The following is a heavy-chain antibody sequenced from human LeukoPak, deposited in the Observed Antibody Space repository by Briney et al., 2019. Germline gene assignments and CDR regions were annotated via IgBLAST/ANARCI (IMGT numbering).Heavy chain of an antibody. V-gene: IGHV3-7*01. Sequence: GGSLRLSCAASGFTFSSYWRSWVRQAPGKGLEWVANIKQDGSEKYYVDSVKGRFTISRDNAKNSLYLQMNSLRAEDTAVYYCARVADCSGGSCYSGVVYFDYWGQGTLVTVSS. D-gene: IGHD2-15*01. CDR2: IKQDGSEK. CDR3: ARVADCSGGSCYSGVVYFDY. J-gene: IGHJ4*02. CDR1: GFTFSSYW.